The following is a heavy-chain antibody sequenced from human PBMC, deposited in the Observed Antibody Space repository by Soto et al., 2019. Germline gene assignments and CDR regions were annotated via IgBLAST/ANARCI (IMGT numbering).Heavy chain of an antibody. CDR2: IYYSGTT. J-gene: IGHJ5*02. D-gene: IGHD2-2*01. CDR3: ARCSLVVVPAPGFDP. V-gene: IGHV4-31*03. CDR1: GGSISSGGYY. Sequence: SETLSLTCTVSGGSISSGGYYWSWIRQHPGKGLEWIGYIYYSGTTYYDPSLKSRVTISVDTSKNQFSLKLSSVSAADTALYYCARCSLVVVPAPGFDPWGRGTLVTVSS.